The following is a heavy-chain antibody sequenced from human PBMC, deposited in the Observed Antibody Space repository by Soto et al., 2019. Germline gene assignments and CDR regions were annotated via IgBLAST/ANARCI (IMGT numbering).Heavy chain of an antibody. CDR3: AREGFYGDYALDY. Sequence: EVQLVESGGGLVQPGGSLRPSCAASGFTFSNYWMHWVRQAPGKGLLWVSRIRTDGSSTGYADSVKGRFTISRDNAKNTLYLQMNSLRAEDTAVYYCAREGFYGDYALDYWGQGTLVTVSS. CDR1: GFTFSNYW. J-gene: IGHJ4*02. V-gene: IGHV3-74*01. D-gene: IGHD4-17*01. CDR2: IRTDGSST.